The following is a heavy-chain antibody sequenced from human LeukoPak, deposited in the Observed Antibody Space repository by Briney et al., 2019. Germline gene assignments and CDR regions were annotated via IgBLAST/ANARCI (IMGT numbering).Heavy chain of an antibody. Sequence: SEALSLTCAVYGGSFSGYYWSWIRQPPGKGLEGMGEINHSGSTNYNPSLKSRVTISVDTSKNQFSLKLRSVTAADTAVYYCARASGYLHNDYWGQGTLVTVSS. V-gene: IGHV4-34*01. CDR2: INHSGST. CDR3: ARASGYLHNDY. D-gene: IGHD5-12*01. J-gene: IGHJ4*02. CDR1: GGSFSGYY.